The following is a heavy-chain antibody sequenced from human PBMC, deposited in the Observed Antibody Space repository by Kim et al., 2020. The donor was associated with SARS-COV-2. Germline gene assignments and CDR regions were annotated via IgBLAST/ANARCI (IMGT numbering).Heavy chain of an antibody. CDR2: ISYDGSNK. CDR3: AKDNQATGDDY. CDR1: GFTFSSYG. J-gene: IGHJ4*02. D-gene: IGHD4-4*01. Sequence: GGSLRLSCAASGFTFSSYGMHWVRQAPGKGLEWVAVISYDGSNKYYADSVKGRFTISRDNSKNTLYLQMNSLRAEDTAVYYCAKDNQATGDDYWGQGTLVTVSS. V-gene: IGHV3-30*18.